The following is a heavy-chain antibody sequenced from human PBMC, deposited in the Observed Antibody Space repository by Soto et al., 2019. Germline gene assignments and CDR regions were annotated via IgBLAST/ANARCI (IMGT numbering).Heavy chain of an antibody. CDR2: IYSTGTT. Sequence: EVQLVESGGGLIQPGGSLKLSCAASGFTVGNNYMSWVRQAPGKGLEWVSLIYSTGTTKYADSVKGRFTVSSDNAKNTLYLPMNNLRAEDTAVYYCAKDGTGSGSHYNSFSYWSQGTLVTVSS. CDR1: GFTVGNNY. D-gene: IGHD3-10*01. CDR3: AKDGTGSGSHYNSFSY. V-gene: IGHV3-53*01. J-gene: IGHJ4*02.